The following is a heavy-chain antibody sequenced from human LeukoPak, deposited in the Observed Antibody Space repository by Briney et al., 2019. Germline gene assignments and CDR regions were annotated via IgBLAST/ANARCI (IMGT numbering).Heavy chain of an antibody. CDR3: ARRRVATRGYFDY. CDR2: ISQSGTT. V-gene: IGHV4-39*01. J-gene: IGHJ4*02. Sequence: WETLSLTCTVSGGSISSSGYYWDWIRQPPGKGLEWIGSISQSGTTYYNPPLKSRVTIFVDTSKSQFSLKLNSVTAADTAVYYCARRRVATRGYFDYWGQGVLVTVSS. D-gene: IGHD5-12*01. CDR1: GGSISSSGYY.